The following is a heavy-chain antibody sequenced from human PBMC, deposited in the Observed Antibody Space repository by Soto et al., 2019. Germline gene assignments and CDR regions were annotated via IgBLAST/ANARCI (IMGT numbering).Heavy chain of an antibody. CDR2: VFHSGTT. D-gene: IGHD3-3*01. V-gene: IGHV4-38-2*02. CDR3: ARDFGHLHDFWSGPDS. J-gene: IGHJ5*01. CDR1: GYSINSGYN. Sequence: SETLYLTCVDPGYSINSGYNWCLIRQPPGKGLEWIGSVFHSGTTYQTPSLKTRATISVDTSRNQFSLELDSVTAADTAVYYCARDFGHLHDFWSGPDSWGQGILVTSPQ.